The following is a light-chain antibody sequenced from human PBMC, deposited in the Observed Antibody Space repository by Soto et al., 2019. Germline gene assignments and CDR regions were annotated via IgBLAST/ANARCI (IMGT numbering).Light chain of an antibody. CDR1: QSVSSN. CDR2: GAS. J-gene: IGKJ1*01. Sequence: EIVMTQSPATLSVSPGERATLSCRASQSVSSNLAWYQQKPGQAPRLLIYGASTRAPGIPTSFSGSGSGTEFTLTISSLQSEDFAVYCCQQYNNWPQFGQGTKVEIK. V-gene: IGKV3-15*01. CDR3: QQYNNWPQ.